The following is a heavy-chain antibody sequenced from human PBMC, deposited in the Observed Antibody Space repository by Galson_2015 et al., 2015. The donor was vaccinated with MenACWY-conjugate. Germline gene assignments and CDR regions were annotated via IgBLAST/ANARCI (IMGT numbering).Heavy chain of an antibody. V-gene: IGHV5-51*01. J-gene: IGHJ2*01. D-gene: IGHD1-26*01. CDR1: GYSITSHW. CDR3: ARSGSGTWYFDL. CDR2: IYPGDPDT. Sequence: QSGAEVKKPGESLTISCKLSGYSITSHWIGWARQMPGKGLEWMGIIYPGDPDTRYSPSFQGRVTFSVDKSISTAYLQLSSLKASDTAMYYCARSGSGTWYFDLWGRGTLVTVSS.